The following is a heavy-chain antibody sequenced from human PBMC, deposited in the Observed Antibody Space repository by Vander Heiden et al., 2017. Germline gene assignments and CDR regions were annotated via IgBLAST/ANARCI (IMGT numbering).Heavy chain of an antibody. V-gene: IGHV3-15*07. CDR1: GLNFNDAW. CDR3: STHGVVSGTADN. Sequence: EVQLLESGGGFVQPGGSLSLSCATSGLNFNDAWRNWVRQAPGKGLEGVGRIQPKTEGETTEDPAPLKGRLTISRDDLKKTVYLQMNSLKTEDTGVYDCSTHGVVSGTADNWGQGTLVTVSS. J-gene: IGHJ4*02. CDR2: IQPKTEGETT. D-gene: IGHD3-22*01.